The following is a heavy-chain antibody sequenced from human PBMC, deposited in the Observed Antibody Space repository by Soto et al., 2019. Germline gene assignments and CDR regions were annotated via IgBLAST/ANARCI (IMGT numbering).Heavy chain of an antibody. CDR2: IYYSGSA. CDR1: GGSISSYY. Sequence: SETLSLTCTVSGGSISSYYWSWIRQPPGKGLEWIAYIYYSGSAYYNPSLKSRVTISVDTSKNQFSLNLSFVTAADTAVYYCATMGTPATGLYYFDYWGQGTLVTVSS. V-gene: IGHV4-59*08. D-gene: IGHD2-15*01. CDR3: ATMGTPATGLYYFDY. J-gene: IGHJ4*02.